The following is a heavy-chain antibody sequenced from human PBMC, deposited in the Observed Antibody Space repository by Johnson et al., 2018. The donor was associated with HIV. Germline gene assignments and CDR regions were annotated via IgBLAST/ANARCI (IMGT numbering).Heavy chain of an antibody. J-gene: IGHJ3*02. V-gene: IGHV3-30*18. CDR3: AKDLRWWLRLHFLYDAFDI. Sequence: QVQLVESGGGLVQPGGSLRLSCAASGFTFSSYDMHWVRQAPGKGLEWVAVITYDGSNKYYADSVKGRFTISRDNSENTLYLQMNSLVAEDTAVYYCAKDLRWWLRLHFLYDAFDIWGQGTMVTVSS. CDR1: GFTFSSYD. CDR2: ITYDGSNK. D-gene: IGHD5-12*01.